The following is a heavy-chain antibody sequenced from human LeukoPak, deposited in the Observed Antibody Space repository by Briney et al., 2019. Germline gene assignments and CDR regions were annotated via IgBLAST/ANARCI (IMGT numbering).Heavy chain of an antibody. CDR2: IKQDGSEK. V-gene: IGHV3-7*03. Sequence: GGSLRLSCEGSAFIFSGHWMSWVRQAPGKGLEWVANIKQDGSEKYYVDSVKGRFTISRDNAKNSLYLQMNSLRAEDTAVYYCARTDLRFLEWLLYRASGMDVWGQGTTVTVSS. J-gene: IGHJ6*02. CDR1: AFIFSGHW. D-gene: IGHD3-3*01. CDR3: ARTDLRFLEWLLYRASGMDV.